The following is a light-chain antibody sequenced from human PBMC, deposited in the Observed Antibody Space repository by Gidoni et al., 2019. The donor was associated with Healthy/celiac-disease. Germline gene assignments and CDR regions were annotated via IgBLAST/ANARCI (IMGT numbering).Light chain of an antibody. Sequence: DIHMTQSPSSLSASVGDRVTIPCRASQSISSYLNWYQQKPGKAPTLLIYAASSLQSGVPSRFSGSGSGTDFTLTISSLQPEDFATYYCQQSYSTPLTFGGGTKVEIK. CDR3: QQSYSTPLT. CDR2: AAS. V-gene: IGKV1-39*01. J-gene: IGKJ4*01. CDR1: QSISSY.